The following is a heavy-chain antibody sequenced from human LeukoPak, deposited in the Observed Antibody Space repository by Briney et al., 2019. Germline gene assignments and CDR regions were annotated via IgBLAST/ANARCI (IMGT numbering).Heavy chain of an antibody. CDR1: GFTFSSYS. CDR2: ISSSSSYI. J-gene: IGHJ4*02. V-gene: IGHV3-21*04. Sequence: SGGSLRLSCAASGFTFSSYSMNWVRQAPGKGLEWVSSISSSSSYIYYADSVKGRFTISRDNSKNTLYLQMNSLRAEDTAVYYCAKDLVPGESGSYMYEGYWGQGTLVTVSS. CDR3: AKDLVPGESGSYMYEGY. D-gene: IGHD1-26*01.